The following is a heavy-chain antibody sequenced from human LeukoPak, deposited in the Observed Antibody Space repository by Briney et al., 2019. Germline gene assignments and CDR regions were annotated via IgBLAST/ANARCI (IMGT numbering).Heavy chain of an antibody. Sequence: PSETLSLTCTVSGGSISSYYWSWIRQPPGKGLEWIGSIYYSGSTYYNPSLKSRVTISVDTSKNQFSLKPSSVTAADTAVYYCARGEGYCSGGSCYSHWYFDLWGRGTLVTVSS. V-gene: IGHV4-59*12. CDR3: ARGEGYCSGGSCYSHWYFDL. CDR1: GGSISSYY. D-gene: IGHD2-15*01. CDR2: IYYSGST. J-gene: IGHJ2*01.